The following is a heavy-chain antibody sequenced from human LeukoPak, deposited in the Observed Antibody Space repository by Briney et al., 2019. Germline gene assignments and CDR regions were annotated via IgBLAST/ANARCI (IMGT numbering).Heavy chain of an antibody. CDR1: GYTFTSYD. V-gene: IGHV1-8*01. CDR2: MNPNSGNT. J-gene: IGHJ6*02. D-gene: IGHD1-26*01. CDR3: ARSWELRYGMDV. Sequence: ASVKVSCKASGYTFTSYDINWVRQAPGQGLEWMGWMNPNSGNTGYAQKFQGRVTMTRNTSISTAYMELSSLRSEGTAVYYCARSWELRYGMDVWGQGTTVTVSS.